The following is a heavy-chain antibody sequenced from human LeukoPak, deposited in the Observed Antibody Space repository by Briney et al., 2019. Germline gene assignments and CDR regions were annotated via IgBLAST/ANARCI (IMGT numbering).Heavy chain of an antibody. CDR1: GGSISSSSYY. Sequence: SETLSLTCTVSGGSISSSSYYWGWIRQPPGKGLGWIGSIYYSGSTYYNPSLKSRVTISVDTSKNQFSLKLSSVTAADTAVYYCARPNYYDSSRYYYYYMDVWGKGTTVTVSS. V-gene: IGHV4-39*01. CDR2: IYYSGST. CDR3: ARPNYYDSSRYYYYYMDV. J-gene: IGHJ6*03. D-gene: IGHD3-22*01.